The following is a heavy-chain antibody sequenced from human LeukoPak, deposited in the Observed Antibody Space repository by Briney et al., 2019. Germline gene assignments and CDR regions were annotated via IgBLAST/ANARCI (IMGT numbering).Heavy chain of an antibody. V-gene: IGHV5-10-1*01. J-gene: IGHJ6*04. CDR3: ARHGIAAAGTPSYYYGMDV. D-gene: IGHD6-13*01. CDR1: GYRFTSNW. Sequence: TGESLRISCKGSGYRFTSNWISWVRQMPGKGLEWMGRIDPSDSYTNYSPSFQGHVTISADKSISTAYLQWSSLKASDTAMYYCARHGIAAAGTPSYYYGMDVWGKGTTATVSS. CDR2: IDPSDSYT.